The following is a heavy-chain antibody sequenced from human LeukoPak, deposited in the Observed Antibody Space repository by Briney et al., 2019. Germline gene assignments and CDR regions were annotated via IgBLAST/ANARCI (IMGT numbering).Heavy chain of an antibody. CDR2: IKQDGSEE. V-gene: IGHV3-7*01. D-gene: IGHD3-16*01. Sequence: SGGSLRLSCAASGFTFNSYWMSWVRQAPGKGLEWVANIKQDGSEEYYVDSVKGRFTISRDNAKNSLYLQMNSLRAEDTAVYYCARESDYGAFDIWSQGTMVTVSS. J-gene: IGHJ3*02. CDR1: GFTFNSYW. CDR3: ARESDYGAFDI.